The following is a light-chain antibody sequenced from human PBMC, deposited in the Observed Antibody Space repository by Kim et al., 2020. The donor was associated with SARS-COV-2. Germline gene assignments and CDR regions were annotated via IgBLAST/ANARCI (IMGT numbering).Light chain of an antibody. CDR3: TSYAGSNNLL. CDR2: DVT. J-gene: IGLJ2*01. V-gene: IGLV2-8*01. Sequence: GQSVTISCTGTSRDVGGYNYVSWYQQHPGTAPKLLIYDVTTRPSGVPDRFSGSKSGNTASLTVSGLQADDEADYYCTSYAGSNNLLFGGGTQLTVL. CDR1: SRDVGGYNY.